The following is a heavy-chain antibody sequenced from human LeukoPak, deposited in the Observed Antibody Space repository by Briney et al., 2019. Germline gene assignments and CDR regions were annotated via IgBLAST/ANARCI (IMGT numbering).Heavy chain of an antibody. CDR2: IYSGGST. D-gene: IGHD3-9*01. Sequence: QPGGSLRLSCAASGFTVSSNYMSWVRQAPGKGLEWVSVIYSGGSTYYADSVKGRFTISRDNSKNTLYLQMNSLRAEDTAVYYCARGNYILTGYYNAFDIWGQGTLVTVSS. V-gene: IGHV3-53*01. CDR3: ARGNYILTGYYNAFDI. J-gene: IGHJ3*02. CDR1: GFTVSSNY.